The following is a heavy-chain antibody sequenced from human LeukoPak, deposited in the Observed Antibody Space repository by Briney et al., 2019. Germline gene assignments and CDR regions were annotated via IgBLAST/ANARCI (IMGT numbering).Heavy chain of an antibody. CDR1: GFTFSSYG. V-gene: IGHV3-30*03. CDR2: ISDDGNNQ. CDR3: ARTTLFDY. Sequence: GGSLRLSCAASGFTFSSYGMHWVRQAPGKGLEWVAVISDDGNNQYYVDSVKGRFTISRDNSKNTLYLQMNSLRAEDTAVYYCARTTLFDYWGQGTLVTVSS. D-gene: IGHD4-17*01. J-gene: IGHJ4*02.